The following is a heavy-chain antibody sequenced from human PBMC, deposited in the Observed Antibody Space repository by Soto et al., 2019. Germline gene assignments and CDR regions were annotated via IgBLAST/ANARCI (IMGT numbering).Heavy chain of an antibody. CDR1: GGTFSSYA. CDR2: IIPIFGTA. V-gene: IGHV1-69*05. D-gene: IGHD1-26*01. Sequence: SVKVSCKASGGTFSSYAISWVRQAPGQGLEWMGGIIPIFGTANYAQKFQGRVTMTRDTSTSTVYMELSSLRSEDTAVYYCARPRGKGELRYFDYWGQGTLVTVSS. J-gene: IGHJ4*02. CDR3: ARPRGKGELRYFDY.